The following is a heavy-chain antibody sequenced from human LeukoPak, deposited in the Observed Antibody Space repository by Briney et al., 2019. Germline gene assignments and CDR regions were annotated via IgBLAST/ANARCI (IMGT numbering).Heavy chain of an antibody. D-gene: IGHD6-6*01. J-gene: IGHJ4*02. Sequence: GRSLRLSCAASGFTFSSYAMHWVRQAPGKGLEWVGFIRSKAYGGTTEYAASVKGRFTISRDDSKSIAYLQMNSLKTEDTAVYYCTRVRGRPPEDYFDYWGQGTLVTVSS. CDR2: IRSKAYGGTT. CDR3: TRVRGRPPEDYFDY. CDR1: GFTFSSYA. V-gene: IGHV3-49*04.